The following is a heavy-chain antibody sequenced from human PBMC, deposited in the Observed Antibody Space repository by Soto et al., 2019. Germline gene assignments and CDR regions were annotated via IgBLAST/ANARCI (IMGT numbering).Heavy chain of an antibody. CDR1: GYTFTSYY. D-gene: IGHD3-3*01. V-gene: IGHV1-46*01. CDR3: ARGPTIFGVVANWYGMDV. Sequence: GASVKVSCKASGYTFTSYYMHWVRQAPGQGXEWMGIINPSGGSTSYAQKFQGRVTMTRDTSTSTVYMELSSLRSEDTAVYYCARGPTIFGVVANWYGMDVWGQGSTVTVSS. CDR2: INPSGGST. J-gene: IGHJ6*02.